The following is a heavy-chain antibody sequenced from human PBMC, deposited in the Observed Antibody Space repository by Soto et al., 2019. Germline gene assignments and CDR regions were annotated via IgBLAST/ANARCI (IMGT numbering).Heavy chain of an antibody. CDR3: PRSIITTAGTDAFDL. CDR2: ISPSSGGT. CDR1: GYTFTSYY. V-gene: IGHV1-46*03. J-gene: IGHJ3*01. D-gene: IGHD6-13*01. Sequence: QVQLVQSGAEVKKPGASVRVSCKASGYTFTSYYIHWVRQAPGHGPEWMGMISPSSGGTDYAQKFQGRVTMTRDTSTSTVYMALSSLRSEDTAVYYCPRSIITTAGTDAFDLWGQGTLVTVSS.